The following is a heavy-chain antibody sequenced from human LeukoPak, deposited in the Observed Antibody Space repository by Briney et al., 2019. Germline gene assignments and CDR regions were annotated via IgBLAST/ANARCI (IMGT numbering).Heavy chain of an antibody. Sequence: GSLRLSCAASGFTFSSYAMSWVRQAPGKGLEWVSAISGSGGSTYCADSVKGRFTISRDNSKNTLYLQMNSLRAEDTAVYYCAKAIGHSSSSSPDYWGQGTLVTVSS. CDR3: AKAIGHSSSSSPDY. J-gene: IGHJ4*02. V-gene: IGHV3-23*01. D-gene: IGHD6-6*01. CDR2: ISGSGGST. CDR1: GFTFSSYA.